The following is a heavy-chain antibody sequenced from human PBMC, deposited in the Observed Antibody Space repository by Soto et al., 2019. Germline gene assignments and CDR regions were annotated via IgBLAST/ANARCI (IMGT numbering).Heavy chain of an antibody. J-gene: IGHJ4*02. D-gene: IGHD3-9*01. CDR3: ARGVGSSPPRY. CDR1: GGSVSIGSHY. Sequence: SETLSLTCTVSGGSVSIGSHYWSWIRQSPRQGLEWIGYVYDNGRPYYSPSLKSRVTISADTSKNQISLKLTSATAADTAVYYCARGVGSSPPRYWGRGTLVTVSS. V-gene: IGHV4-61*01. CDR2: VYDNGRP.